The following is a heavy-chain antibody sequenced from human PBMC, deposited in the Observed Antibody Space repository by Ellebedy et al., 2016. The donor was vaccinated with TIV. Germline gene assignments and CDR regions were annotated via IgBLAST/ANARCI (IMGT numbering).Heavy chain of an antibody. CDR3: ARLAYSSSSRDYYYGMDV. Sequence: SETLSLTXPVSGGSISSSRYYWGWFRQPPGKVLVWIGSIYYSGRTYYNPSLKSRVIISVDTSKNQFSLRLSSVTAADTAVYYCARLAYSSSSRDYYYGMDVWGQGTTVTVSS. CDR2: IYYSGRT. V-gene: IGHV4-39*01. D-gene: IGHD6-6*01. CDR1: GGSISSSRYY. J-gene: IGHJ6*02.